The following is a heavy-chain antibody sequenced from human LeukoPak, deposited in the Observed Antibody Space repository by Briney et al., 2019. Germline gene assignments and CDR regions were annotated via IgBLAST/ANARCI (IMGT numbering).Heavy chain of an antibody. V-gene: IGHV3-30*02. J-gene: IGHJ4*02. Sequence: PGGSLRPSCAASGFTFSDYGMVWVRQAPGKGLEWVAFIRYDGSIKYYTDSVKDRFAVSRDNSRNTLYLQMNSLKDEDTAVYYCAREDGYYYDSSGYYDYWGQGTLVTVSS. D-gene: IGHD3-22*01. CDR1: GFTFSDYG. CDR2: IRYDGSIK. CDR3: AREDGYYYDSSGYYDY.